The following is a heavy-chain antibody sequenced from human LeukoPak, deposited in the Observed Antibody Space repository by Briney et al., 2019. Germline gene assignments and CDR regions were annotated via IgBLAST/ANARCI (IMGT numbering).Heavy chain of an antibody. CDR2: ISAYNGNT. Sequence: ASVKVSCKASGYTFTSYGISWVRQAPGQGLERMGWISAYNGNTNYAQKLQGRVTMTTDTSTSTAYMELRSLRSDDTAVYYCARDWESRFPYVDTAMVAFDYWGQGTLVTVSS. D-gene: IGHD5-18*01. CDR1: GYTFTSYG. V-gene: IGHV1-18*01. J-gene: IGHJ4*02. CDR3: ARDWESRFPYVDTAMVAFDY.